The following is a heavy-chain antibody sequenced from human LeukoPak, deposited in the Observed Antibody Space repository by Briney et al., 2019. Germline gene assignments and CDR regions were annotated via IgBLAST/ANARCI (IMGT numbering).Heavy chain of an antibody. CDR3: ARDRYLGYSYGYIGNWFDP. Sequence: PSETLSLTCTVSGGSISGYYWSWIRQPAGKGLEWIGRIYTSGSTNYNPSLKSRVTMSLDTSKNQFSLKLSSVTAADTAVYYCARDRYLGYSYGYIGNWFDPWGQGTLVTVSS. CDR2: IYTSGST. V-gene: IGHV4-4*07. D-gene: IGHD5-18*01. CDR1: GGSISGYY. J-gene: IGHJ5*02.